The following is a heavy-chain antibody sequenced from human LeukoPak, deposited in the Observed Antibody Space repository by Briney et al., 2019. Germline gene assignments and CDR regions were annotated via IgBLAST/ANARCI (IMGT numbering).Heavy chain of an antibody. CDR1: GFTFSSYG. Sequence: GGSLRLSCAASGFTFSSYGMNWVRQAPGKGLEWVSYISSSSTIYYADSVKGRFTISRDNAKNSLYLQMNSLRAEDTAVYYCARNGILGIAAAVDVWGKGTTVTVSS. J-gene: IGHJ6*04. D-gene: IGHD6-13*01. CDR3: ARNGILGIAAAVDV. CDR2: ISSSSTI. V-gene: IGHV3-48*01.